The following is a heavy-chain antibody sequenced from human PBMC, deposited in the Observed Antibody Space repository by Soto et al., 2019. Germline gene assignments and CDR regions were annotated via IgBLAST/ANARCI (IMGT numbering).Heavy chain of an antibody. J-gene: IGHJ5*02. CDR3: ARGVGSGSYYNQYNWFDP. CDR2: IIPILGIA. CDR1: GGTFSSYT. Sequence: ASVKVSCKASGGTFSSYTISWVRQAPGQGLEWMGRIIPILGIANYAQKFQGRVTMTTDTSTSTAYMELRSLRSDDTAVYYCARGVGSGSYYNQYNWFDPWGQGTLVTVSS. D-gene: IGHD3-10*01. V-gene: IGHV1-69*02.